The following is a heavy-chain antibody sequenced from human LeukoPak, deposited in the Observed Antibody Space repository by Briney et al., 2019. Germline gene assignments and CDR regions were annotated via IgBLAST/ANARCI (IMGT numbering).Heavy chain of an antibody. CDR3: ARDPQYSSSWNFDY. CDR1: GFTVSSNY. J-gene: IGHJ4*02. V-gene: IGHV3-66*02. Sequence: GGSLRLSCAASGFTVSSNYMSWVRQAPGKGLEWVSVIYSGGSTYYADSVKGRFTISRDNSKNTLYLQMNSLRAVDTAVYYCARDPQYSSSWNFDYWGQGTLVTVSS. D-gene: IGHD6-13*01. CDR2: IYSGGST.